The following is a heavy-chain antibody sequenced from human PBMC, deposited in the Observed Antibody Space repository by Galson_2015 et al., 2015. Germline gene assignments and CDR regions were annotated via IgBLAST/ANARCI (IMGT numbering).Heavy chain of an antibody. V-gene: IGHV3-48*03. CDR2: IGSSGDPI. Sequence: SLRLSCAASGFTFSSYEMNWVRQAPGKGLEWVSYIGSSGDPIYYADSVKGRFTISRDNAKNSLYLQMNSLRAEDTAVYYCSKVRGRDSYYFDSWGLGTLVTVSS. D-gene: IGHD2-15*01. CDR3: SKVRGRDSYYFDS. J-gene: IGHJ4*02. CDR1: GFTFSSYE.